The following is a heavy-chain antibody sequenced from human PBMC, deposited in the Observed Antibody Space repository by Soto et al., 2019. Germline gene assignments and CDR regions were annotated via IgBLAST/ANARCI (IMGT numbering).Heavy chain of an antibody. CDR1: GYTFTSYY. V-gene: IGHV1-46*01. Sequence: GASVKVSCEASGYTFTSYYMHWVRQAPGQVLEWMGIINPSGASTSYAQKFQGRVTMTRDTSTSTVYMELSSLRSEDTAVYYCARDLQGGYYGSGSVYFDYWGQGTLVTVSS. CDR2: INPSGAST. CDR3: ARDLQGGYYGSGSVYFDY. J-gene: IGHJ4*02. D-gene: IGHD3-10*01.